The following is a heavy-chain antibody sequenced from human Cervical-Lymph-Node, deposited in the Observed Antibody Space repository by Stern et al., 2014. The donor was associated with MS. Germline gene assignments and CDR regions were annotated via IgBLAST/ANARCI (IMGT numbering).Heavy chain of an antibody. CDR2: IYQDGST. J-gene: IGHJ5*02. D-gene: IGHD2-15*01. Sequence: QLQLQESGPGLVKPSETLSLTCTVSGGSFNTYYWSWIRQPPGKGLEWIGDIYQDGSTKYNASLMSRVTIYLQTSKKQLSPRHIPVTAADAAVYYCARVDDWSGGTCFSTSWFDPWGQGTLVTVSS. CDR1: GGSFNTYY. V-gene: IGHV4-59*01. CDR3: ARVDDWSGGTCFSTSWFDP.